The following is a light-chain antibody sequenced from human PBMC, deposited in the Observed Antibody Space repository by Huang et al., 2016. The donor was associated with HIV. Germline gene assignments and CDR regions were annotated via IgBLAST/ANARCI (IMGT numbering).Light chain of an antibody. CDR2: LAS. J-gene: IGKJ1*01. V-gene: IGKV2-28*01. CDR1: QSLLHSNGYIY. CDR3: MEALDTWT. Sequence: DIVMTQSPLSLPVTPGEPASISCRSSQSLLHSNGYIYLDWYLQKPGQSPQLLIYLASNRASGVPDRCSGSGSGTDFTLKISRVEAEDVGVYYCMEALDTWTFGQGTKVEIK.